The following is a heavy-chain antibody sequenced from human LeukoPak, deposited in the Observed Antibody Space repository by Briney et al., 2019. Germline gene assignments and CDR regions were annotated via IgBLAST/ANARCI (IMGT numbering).Heavy chain of an antibody. J-gene: IGHJ5*02. CDR3: ARDRRGRSPGDGS. D-gene: IGHD5-24*01. CDR2: INPNSGGT. CDR1: GYTFTGYY. Sequence: ASVTVSRKASGYTFTGYYMHWVRQAPGHGLEWLGWINPNSGGTNYAQKFQGRVTMTRDTSISTAYMELSRLRSDDTAVYYCARDRRGRSPGDGSWGQGTLVTVSS. V-gene: IGHV1-2*02.